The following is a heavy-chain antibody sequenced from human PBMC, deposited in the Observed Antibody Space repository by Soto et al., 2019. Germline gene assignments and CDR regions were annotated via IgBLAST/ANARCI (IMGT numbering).Heavy chain of an antibody. CDR2: ISYTGANQ. CDR3: ASDAFLYSRGAYYDH. Sequence: QVRRVDSGGGAVHPGDSLRLACDASGFTFSTYALHCVRHAPGKGLEWVACISYTGANQYYADSVKGRFTVSRDNSKNIASLQMTSLKPEDSAVYSCASDAFLYSRGAYYDHWGQGTLVTVSS. CDR1: GFTFSTYA. V-gene: IGHV3-30-3*01. D-gene: IGHD4-4*01. J-gene: IGHJ4*02.